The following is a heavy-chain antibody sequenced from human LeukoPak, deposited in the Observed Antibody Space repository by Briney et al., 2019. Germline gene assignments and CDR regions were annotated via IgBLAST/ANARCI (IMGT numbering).Heavy chain of an antibody. CDR2: IHNSGNT. Sequence: SETLSLTCSGSGGSMSSYYWSWIRQPPGKGLEWIGHIHNSGNTNYNPSLKSRVTLSVDTSKNQFSLKLSSVTAADTAVYYCAREGTTGRNLNWFDSWGQGTLVTVSS. D-gene: IGHD1-1*01. J-gene: IGHJ5*01. CDR1: GGSMSSYY. V-gene: IGHV4-59*01. CDR3: AREGTTGRNLNWFDS.